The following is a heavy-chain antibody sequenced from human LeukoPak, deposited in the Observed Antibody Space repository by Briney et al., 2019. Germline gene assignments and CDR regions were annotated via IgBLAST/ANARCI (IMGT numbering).Heavy chain of an antibody. CDR3: ARGHCSGGTCYSRTFDF. V-gene: IGHV4-59*01. D-gene: IGHD2-15*01. J-gene: IGHJ4*02. CDR1: GGSINSYY. Sequence: SETLSLTCTVSGGSINSYYWDWIRQPPGKGLEWIGYIYYSGNTNYNPSLKSRVTIPVDTSKNQFSLQLNSVTAADTAVYYCARGHCSGGTCYSRTFDFWGQGTLVTVSS. CDR2: IYYSGNT.